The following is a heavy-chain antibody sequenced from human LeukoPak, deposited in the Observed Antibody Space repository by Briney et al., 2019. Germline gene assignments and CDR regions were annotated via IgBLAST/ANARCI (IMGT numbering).Heavy chain of an antibody. CDR3: ARDYFGSGCFDP. D-gene: IGHD3-10*01. CDR1: GFTFGDYA. CDR2: IRSKAYGGTT. Sequence: GGSLRLSCTASGFTFGDYAMSWVRQAPGKGLEWVGFIRSKAYGGTTEYAASVKGRFTISRDDSKSIAYLQMNSLKTEDTAVYYCARDYFGSGCFDPWGQGTLVTVSS. J-gene: IGHJ5*02. V-gene: IGHV3-49*04.